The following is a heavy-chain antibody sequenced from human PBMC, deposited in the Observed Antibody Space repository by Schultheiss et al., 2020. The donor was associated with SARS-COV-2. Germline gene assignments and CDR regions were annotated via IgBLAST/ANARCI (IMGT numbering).Heavy chain of an antibody. CDR1: GLIFKNYA. D-gene: IGHD5-18*01. CDR2: ISGSGKTT. V-gene: IGHV3-23*01. J-gene: IGHJ4*02. CDR3: AKSPPLVTANFDD. Sequence: GGSLRLYCAAPGLIFKNYAMTWVRLAPGKGLEWVSTISGSGKTTYYADSVKGRFTISRDNSKNTVYLQMDSLGAEDTAAYFCAKSPPLVTANFDDWGQGTLVTVSS.